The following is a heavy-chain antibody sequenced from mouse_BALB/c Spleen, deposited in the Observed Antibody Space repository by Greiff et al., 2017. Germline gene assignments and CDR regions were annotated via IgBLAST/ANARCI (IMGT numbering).Heavy chain of an antibody. CDR1: GFNIKDYY. V-gene: IGHV14-4*02. D-gene: IGHD2-4*01. CDR3: NAPDYLYAMDY. CDR2: IDPENGDT. J-gene: IGHJ4*01. Sequence: VQLKQSGAELVRSGASVKLSCTASGFNIKDYYMHWVKQRPEQGLEWIGWIDPENGDTEYAPKFQGKATMTADTSSNTAYLQLSSLTSEDTAVYYCNAPDYLYAMDYWGQGTSVTVSS.